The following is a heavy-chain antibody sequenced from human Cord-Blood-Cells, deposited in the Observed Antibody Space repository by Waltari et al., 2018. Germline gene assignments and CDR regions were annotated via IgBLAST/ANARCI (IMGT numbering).Heavy chain of an antibody. D-gene: IGHD6-19*01. Sequence: QVQLVQSGAEVKKPGASVTVSCTASGYTFTGYYMHWGRQAPGQGLEWMGWINPNSGGTNYAQKFQGRVTMTRDTSISTAYMELSRLRSDDTAVYYCARVRSSGWYAFDIWGQGTMVTVSS. CDR1: GYTFTGYY. CDR3: ARVRSSGWYAFDI. CDR2: INPNSGGT. V-gene: IGHV1-2*02. J-gene: IGHJ3*02.